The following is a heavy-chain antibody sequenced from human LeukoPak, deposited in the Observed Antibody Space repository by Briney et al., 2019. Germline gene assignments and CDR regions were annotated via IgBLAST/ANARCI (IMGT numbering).Heavy chain of an antibody. V-gene: IGHV3-74*01. Sequence: PGGSLRLSCAASGFSFSVYWMHWVRQAPGKGPVWVSRIKTDGSITDYADFVKGRFTISRDNAKNSLYLQMNSLRAEDTAVYYCAELGITMIGGVRGKGTTVTISS. CDR3: AELGITMIGGV. D-gene: IGHD3-10*02. J-gene: IGHJ6*04. CDR1: GFSFSVYW. CDR2: IKTDGSIT.